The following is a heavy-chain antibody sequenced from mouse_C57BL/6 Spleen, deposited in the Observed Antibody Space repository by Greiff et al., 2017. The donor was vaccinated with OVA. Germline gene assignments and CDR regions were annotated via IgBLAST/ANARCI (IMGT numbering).Heavy chain of an antibody. D-gene: IGHD2-1*01. CDR2: ISSGGSYT. V-gene: IGHV5-6*02. J-gene: IGHJ4*01. Sequence: EVKLVESGGDLVKPGGSLKLSCAASGFTFSSYGMSWVRQTPDKRLEWVATISSGGSYTYYPDSVKGRFTISRDNAKNTLYLQMSSLKSEDTAMYYCARNLYYDYAMDYWGQGTSVTVSS. CDR1: GFTFSSYG. CDR3: ARNLYYDYAMDY.